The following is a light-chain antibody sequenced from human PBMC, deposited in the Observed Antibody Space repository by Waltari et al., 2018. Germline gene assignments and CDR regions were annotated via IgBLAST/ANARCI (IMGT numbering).Light chain of an antibody. CDR1: SLRSYY. CDR3: NSRDSSGNHVV. Sequence: SSELTQDPAVSVALGQTVRITCQGDSLRSYYASWYQQKPGQAPVLVIYGKNNRPSGIPDPFSGSSSGNTASLTITGAQAEDEADYYCNSRDSSGNHVVFGGGTKLTVL. CDR2: GKN. J-gene: IGLJ2*01. V-gene: IGLV3-19*01.